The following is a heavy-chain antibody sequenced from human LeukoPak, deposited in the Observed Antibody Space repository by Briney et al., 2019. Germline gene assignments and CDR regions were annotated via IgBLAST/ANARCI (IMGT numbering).Heavy chain of an antibody. CDR2: ISWNSGSI. CDR3: AREAAAGP. Sequence: PGGSLRLSCAASGFTFDDYAMHWVRQAPGKGLEWVSGISWNSGSIGYADSVKGRFTISRDNAKNSLYLQMNSLRAEDTAVYYCAREAAAGPWGQGTLVTVSS. V-gene: IGHV3-9*01. D-gene: IGHD6-13*01. J-gene: IGHJ5*02. CDR1: GFTFDDYA.